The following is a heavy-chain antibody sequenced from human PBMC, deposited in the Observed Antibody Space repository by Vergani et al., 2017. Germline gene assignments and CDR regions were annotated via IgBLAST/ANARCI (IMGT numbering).Heavy chain of an antibody. CDR1: GFTVSSNH. Sequence: EVQLVESGGGLIQPGGSLRLSCAASGFTVSSNHMSWVRQAPGKGLEWVSGFYRGGDTYYADSVKGRFTISRDNSKHTLDRQRNSLRAEDTARYYCARHGPRGVFSGAFDIWGQGTMVTVSS. V-gene: IGHV3-53*01. CDR3: ARHGPRGVFSGAFDI. J-gene: IGHJ3*02. CDR2: FYRGGDT. D-gene: IGHD3-16*01.